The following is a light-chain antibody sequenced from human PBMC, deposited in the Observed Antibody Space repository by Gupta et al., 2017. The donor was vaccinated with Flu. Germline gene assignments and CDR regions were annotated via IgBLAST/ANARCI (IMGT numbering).Light chain of an antibody. J-gene: IGKJ4*01. V-gene: IGKV3-20*01. CDR3: QQYGSSPLT. CDR2: GAS. Sequence: ERATLYCRASQSISNSYVAWYQQKPGQAPRLLISGASNRATGIPDRFSGSGSGTDFTLRIGSLESEDFAVYYCQQYGSSPLTFGGGTKIEIK. CDR1: QSISNSY.